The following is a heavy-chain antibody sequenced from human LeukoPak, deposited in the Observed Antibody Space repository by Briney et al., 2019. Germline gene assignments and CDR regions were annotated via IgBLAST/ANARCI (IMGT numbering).Heavy chain of an antibody. V-gene: IGHV4-61*02. CDR1: GGSISSGGYY. CDR3: ARDSRSPGYFDY. Sequence: SETLSLTCTVSGGSISSGGYYWSWIRQPAVKGLEWIGRIYTSGSTNYNPSLKSRVTMSVDTSKNQFSLKLSSVTAADTAVYYCARDSRSPGYFDYWGQGTLVTVSS. J-gene: IGHJ4*02. CDR2: IYTSGST.